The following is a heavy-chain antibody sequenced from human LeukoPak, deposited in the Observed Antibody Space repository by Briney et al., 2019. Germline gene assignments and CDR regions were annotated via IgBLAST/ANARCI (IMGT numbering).Heavy chain of an antibody. D-gene: IGHD2-15*01. J-gene: IGHJ4*02. Sequence: SETLSLTCTGSGGSMTSSGYYWGWIRQPPGKVLEWIGSIYHSGSTYYNPSLKSRVTISVDTSKNQFSLKLSSVTAADTAVYYCARHSLLPGAYWGQGTLVTVSS. CDR3: ARHSLLPGAY. CDR1: GGSMTSSGYY. V-gene: IGHV4-39*01. CDR2: IYHSGST.